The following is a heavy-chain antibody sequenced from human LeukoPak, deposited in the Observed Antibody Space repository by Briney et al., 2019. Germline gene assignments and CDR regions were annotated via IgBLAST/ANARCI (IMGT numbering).Heavy chain of an antibody. CDR3: ARLTTHQLRSLEWLFGAFDI. D-gene: IGHD3-3*01. CDR2: IYYSGST. Sequence: SETLSLTCTVSGDSISSSSYYWGWIRQPPGKGLEWIGSIYYSGSTYYNPSLKSRVTISVDTSKNQFSLKLSSVTAADTAVYYCARLTTHQLRSLEWLFGAFDIWGQGTMVTVSS. V-gene: IGHV4-39*01. J-gene: IGHJ3*02. CDR1: GDSISSSSYY.